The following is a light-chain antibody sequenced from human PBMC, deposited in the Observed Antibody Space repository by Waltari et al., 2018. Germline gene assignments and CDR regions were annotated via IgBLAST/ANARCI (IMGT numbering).Light chain of an antibody. J-gene: IGLJ3*02. V-gene: IGLV2-11*01. Sequence: QSALTQPRSVSGSPGQSVTISCTGTSNDVGAYNYVSWPQQHPGKSPKPMIYDVSNRPSGVPYRFSAAKSGNTASLTISGLQAEDEADYYCCSYTGTYTHWVFGGGTKLTVL. CDR1: SNDVGAYNY. CDR2: DVS. CDR3: CSYTGTYTHWV.